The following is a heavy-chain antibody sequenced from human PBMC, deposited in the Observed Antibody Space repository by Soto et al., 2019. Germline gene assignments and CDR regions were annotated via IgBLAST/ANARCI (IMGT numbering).Heavy chain of an antibody. J-gene: IGHJ4*02. CDR1: GYTLTELS. CDR3: ATITGTTVTSDY. CDR2: FDPEDGET. V-gene: IGHV1-24*01. D-gene: IGHD4-17*01. Sequence: GASVKVSCKVSGYTLTELSMHWVRQAPGKGLEWMGGFDPEDGETIYAQKFQGRVTMTEDTSTDTAYMELSSLRSEDTAVYYCATITGTTVTSDYWGQGTLVTVSS.